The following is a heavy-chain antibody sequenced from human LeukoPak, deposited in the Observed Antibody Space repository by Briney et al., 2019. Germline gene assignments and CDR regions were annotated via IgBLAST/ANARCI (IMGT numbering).Heavy chain of an antibody. V-gene: IGHV4-59*01. CDR3: ARDQEHCSGTSCYPYWYDS. J-gene: IGHJ5*01. Sequence: SETLSLTCTVSGGSISSYYWSWIRQPPGKGLEWIWYIHYSGSTNYNPSLKSRVTISVDTSKNQFSLKLRSVTAADTAVYFCARDQEHCSGTSCYPYWYDSWGQGTLVTVSS. CDR2: IHYSGST. D-gene: IGHD2-2*01. CDR1: GGSISSYY.